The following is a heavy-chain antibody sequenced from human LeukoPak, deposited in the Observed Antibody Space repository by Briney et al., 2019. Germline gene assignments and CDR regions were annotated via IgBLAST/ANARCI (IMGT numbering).Heavy chain of an antibody. CDR2: ISSSSTI. J-gene: IGHJ4*02. V-gene: IGHV3-11*04. CDR1: GFTFSDYY. CDR3: AKVAVVLNYFDY. D-gene: IGHD6-19*01. Sequence: GGSLRLSCAASGFTFSDYYMSWIRQAPGKGLEWVSYISSSSTIYYADSVKGRFTISRDNAKNSLYLQMNSLRAEDTAVYYCAKVAVVLNYFDYWGQGTLVTVSS.